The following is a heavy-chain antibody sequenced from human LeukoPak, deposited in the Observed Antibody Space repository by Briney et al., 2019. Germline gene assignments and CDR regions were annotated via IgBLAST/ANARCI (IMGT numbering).Heavy chain of an antibody. CDR2: ISGSGGST. Sequence: GGSLRLSCAASGFTFSSYAMSWVRQAPGKGLEWVSAISGSGGSTYYADSVKGRFTISRDNSKNTLYLQMNSLKSEDTAVYYCTTYGSGRKFDYWGQGILVTVSS. J-gene: IGHJ4*02. D-gene: IGHD3-10*01. V-gene: IGHV3-23*01. CDR3: TTYGSGRKFDY. CDR1: GFTFSSYA.